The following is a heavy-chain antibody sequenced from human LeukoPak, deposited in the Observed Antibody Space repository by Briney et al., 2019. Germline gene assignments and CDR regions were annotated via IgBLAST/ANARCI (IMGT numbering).Heavy chain of an antibody. CDR1: GGSISSGGYS. CDR3: ARDPTVTQGSFDI. J-gene: IGHJ3*02. Sequence: SETLSLTCTVSGGSISSGGYSWSWIRQHPGQGLEWIGYIYYSGSTYYNPSLKSRVTISVDTSKNQFSLKLSSVTAADTAVYYCARDPTVTQGSFDIWGQGTMVTVSS. V-gene: IGHV4-31*03. CDR2: IYYSGST. D-gene: IGHD4-17*01.